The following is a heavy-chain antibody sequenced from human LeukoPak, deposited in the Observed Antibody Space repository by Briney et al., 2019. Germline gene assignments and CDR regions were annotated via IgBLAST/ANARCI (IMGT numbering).Heavy chain of an antibody. Sequence: ASETLSLTCAVYGGSFSGYYWGWIRQPPGKGLEWIGSIYYSGSTYYNPSLKSRVTISVDTSKNQFSLKLSSVTAADTAVYYCARHLDNLVSGFPYYFDYWGQGTLVTVSS. J-gene: IGHJ4*02. CDR1: GGSFSGYY. CDR2: IYYSGST. D-gene: IGHD3-22*01. CDR3: ARHLDNLVSGFPYYFDY. V-gene: IGHV4-39*01.